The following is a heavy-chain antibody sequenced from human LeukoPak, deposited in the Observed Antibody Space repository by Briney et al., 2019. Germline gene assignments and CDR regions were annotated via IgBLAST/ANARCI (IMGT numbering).Heavy chain of an antibody. Sequence: SETLSLTCAVYGGSFSGYYWSWIRQPPGKGLEWIGEINHSGSTNYNPSLKSRVTISVDTSKNQLSLKLSSVTAADTAVYYCARESDYGGNSDYWGQGTLVTVSS. J-gene: IGHJ4*02. CDR3: ARESDYGGNSDY. V-gene: IGHV4-34*01. D-gene: IGHD4-17*01. CDR1: GGSFSGYY. CDR2: INHSGST.